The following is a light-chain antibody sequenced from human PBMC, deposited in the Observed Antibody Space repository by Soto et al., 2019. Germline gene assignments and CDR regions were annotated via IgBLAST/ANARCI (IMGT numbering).Light chain of an antibody. CDR2: YAS. J-gene: IGKJ5*01. CDR3: RQYNDWPPIT. Sequence: EIMMTQSPATLSVSPGERATLSCRASQSVGNNLAWYQQKPGQTPRLLIYYASTRATGIPARFSGSGSGTEFTLTISSLQSEDFALYYCRQYNDWPPITFGQGTRLEIK. V-gene: IGKV3-15*01. CDR1: QSVGNN.